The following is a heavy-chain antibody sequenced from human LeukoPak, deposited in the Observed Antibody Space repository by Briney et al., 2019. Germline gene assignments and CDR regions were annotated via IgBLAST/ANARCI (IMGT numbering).Heavy chain of an antibody. Sequence: SETLSLTCTVSGYSISSGYYWGWIRQPPGKGLEWVGSIYHSGSTYYNPSPKSRVTISVDTSKNQFSLKLSSVTAADTAVYYCARGKYQLAPTNWFDPWGQGTLVTVSS. CDR3: ARGKYQLAPTNWFDP. V-gene: IGHV4-38-2*02. J-gene: IGHJ5*02. D-gene: IGHD2-2*01. CDR1: GYSISSGYY. CDR2: IYHSGST.